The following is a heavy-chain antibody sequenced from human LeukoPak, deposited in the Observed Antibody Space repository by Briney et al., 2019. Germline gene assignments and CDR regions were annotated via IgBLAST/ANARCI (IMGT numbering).Heavy chain of an antibody. J-gene: IGHJ6*03. CDR2: IYTSGNT. Sequence: SETLSLTCTVSGGSISSYYWSWIRQPAGKGLEWIGRIYTSGNTNYNPSLKSRVTTSVDKSKNQFSLKLSSVTAADTAVYYCARDRASSGFDYYYYYMDVWGKGTTVTVSS. CDR3: ARDRASSGFDYYYYYMDV. V-gene: IGHV4-4*07. D-gene: IGHD6-19*01. CDR1: GGSISSYY.